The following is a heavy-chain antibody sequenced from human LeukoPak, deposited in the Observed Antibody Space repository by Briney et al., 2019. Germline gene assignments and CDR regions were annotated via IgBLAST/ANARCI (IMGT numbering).Heavy chain of an antibody. CDR1: GFTFSNYA. V-gene: IGHV3-23*01. CDR3: AKGGDRASYSYFDY. D-gene: IGHD1-26*01. J-gene: IGHJ4*02. CDR2: VSGTGFAT. Sequence: GGSLRLSCAASGFTFSNYAMSWVRQAPGKGLEWVSAVSGTGFATYYADSVKGRFTVSRDNSKNTLYLQINSLRADDTAVYYCAKGGDRASYSYFDYWGQGALVTVSS.